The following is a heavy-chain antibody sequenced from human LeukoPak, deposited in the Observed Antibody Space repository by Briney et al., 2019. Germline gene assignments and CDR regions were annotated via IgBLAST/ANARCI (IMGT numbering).Heavy chain of an antibody. Sequence: SETLSLICTVSGGSISNSSYYWRWIRQPPGKGLAWIGSIYYSGNTYYNRSLKSRVTISVDKSKNQFSLKLSSVTAADTAVYSCARVSIIYGDLFDSWGQGTLVTVSS. CDR1: GGSISNSSYY. J-gene: IGHJ4*02. CDR2: IYYSGNT. D-gene: IGHD4-17*01. CDR3: ARVSIIYGDLFDS. V-gene: IGHV4-39*07.